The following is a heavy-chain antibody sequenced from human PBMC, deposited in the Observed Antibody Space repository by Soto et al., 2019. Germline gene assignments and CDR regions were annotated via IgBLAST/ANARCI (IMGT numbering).Heavy chain of an antibody. V-gene: IGHV4-59*01. CDR2: IYNTDIGST. J-gene: IGHJ4*02. Sequence: QVQLQESGPGVVKPSETLSLTCTVTGGSISSYYCTWIRQAPGKGLEWIGYIYNTDIGSTYYNPSLKSRVTISRDMSKNQFSLTLSSVTAADTAVYYCARGSHLDDWGQGALVTVSS. CDR3: ARGSHLDD. CDR1: GGSISSYY.